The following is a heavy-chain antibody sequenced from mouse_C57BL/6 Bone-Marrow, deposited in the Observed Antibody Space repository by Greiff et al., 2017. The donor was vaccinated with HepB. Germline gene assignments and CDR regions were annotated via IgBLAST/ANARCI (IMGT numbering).Heavy chain of an antibody. CDR1: GFTFTDYY. CDR3: ARYEPHYYAIDY. V-gene: IGHV7-3*01. CDR2: IRNKANGYTT. Sequence: DVQLVESGGGLVQPGGSLSLSCAASGFTFTDYYMSWVRQPPGKALEWLGFIRNKANGYTTEYSASVKGRFTISRDNSQSILYLQMNALRAEDSATYYCARYEPHYYAIDYWGQGTSVTVSS. J-gene: IGHJ4*01.